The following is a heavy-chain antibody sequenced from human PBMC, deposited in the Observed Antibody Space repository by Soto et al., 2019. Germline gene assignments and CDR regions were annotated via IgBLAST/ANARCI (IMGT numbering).Heavy chain of an antibody. V-gene: IGHV4-4*02. CDR1: GDSVSSSNW. Sequence: QVQLQESGPGLVKPSGTLSLTCAVSGDSVSSSNWWSWVRQSPGKGLEWMGEIYHSGSAHYNPSLKSRATIALDKCKNQFSLGLTSVTAADTAVYYCARVPGVVVSADDAFDIWGPGTRVIVSS. J-gene: IGHJ3*02. CDR3: ARVPGVVVSADDAFDI. CDR2: IYHSGSA. D-gene: IGHD2-21*02.